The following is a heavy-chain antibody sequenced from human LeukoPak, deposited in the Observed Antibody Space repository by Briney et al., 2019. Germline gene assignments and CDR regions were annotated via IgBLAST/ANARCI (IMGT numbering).Heavy chain of an antibody. V-gene: IGHV3-7*01. CDR3: ARGPYYGDRVDFLDS. CDR2: IKQGGTEK. D-gene: IGHD4-17*01. CDR1: GFTFSSHW. J-gene: IGHJ4*02. Sequence: GGSLRLSCAASGFTFSSHWMTGVRQAPGKGLEGVAGIKQGGTEKYYADSVKGRFTVSRDNAKNSLYLQINSLSADDTAVYFCARGPYYGDRVDFLDSWGRGTKVTVSS.